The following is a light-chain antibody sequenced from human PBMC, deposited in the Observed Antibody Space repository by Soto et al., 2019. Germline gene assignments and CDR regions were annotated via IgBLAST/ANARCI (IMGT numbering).Light chain of an antibody. J-gene: IGKJ1*01. CDR2: QAS. V-gene: IGKV1-5*03. Sequence: DIQMTQAHGVRSASVREGVAITCLASQSISAWVAWYQQKPGKAPKLLIYQASLLESGVPSRFSGSGSGTEFTLTISSLQPDDLATYYCQQYNSSPWTFGQGTKVDIK. CDR3: QQYNSSPWT. CDR1: QSISAW.